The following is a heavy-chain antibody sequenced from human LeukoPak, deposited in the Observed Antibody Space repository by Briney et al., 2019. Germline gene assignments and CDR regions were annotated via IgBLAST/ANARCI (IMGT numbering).Heavy chain of an antibody. V-gene: IGHV4-30-4*08. D-gene: IGHD2-21*01. CDR1: GGSISSGDYY. J-gene: IGHJ5*02. CDR2: IYYSGST. Sequence: SETLSLTCTVSGGSISSGDYYWSWIRQPPGKGLEWIGYIYYSGSTYYNPSPKSRVTISVDTSKNQFSLKLSSVTAADTAVYYCARGGSIPFPWFDPWGQGTLVTVSS. CDR3: ARGGSIPFPWFDP.